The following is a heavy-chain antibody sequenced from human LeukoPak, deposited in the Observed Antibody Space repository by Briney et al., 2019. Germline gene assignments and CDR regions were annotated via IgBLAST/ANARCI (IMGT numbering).Heavy chain of an antibody. Sequence: GGSVRLSCAASGFTFSTYVMHWVRQAPGKGLEWVAVISYDGNNKYYADSVKGRFTISRDNSKNTLYVQMNNLRAEDTAVYYCAKVDSSGWQNIDYWGQRTRVNVSS. CDR1: GFTFSTYV. D-gene: IGHD6-19*01. V-gene: IGHV3-30*18. CDR3: AKVDSSGWQNIDY. CDR2: ISYDGNNK. J-gene: IGHJ4*02.